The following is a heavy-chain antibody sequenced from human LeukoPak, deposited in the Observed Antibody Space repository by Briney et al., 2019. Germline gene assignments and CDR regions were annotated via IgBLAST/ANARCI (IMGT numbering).Heavy chain of an antibody. CDR2: IYSSGST. Sequence: ETSETLSLTCTVSGGSISGYYWSWIRQPAGEGLEWIGRIYSSGSTSYNPSLKSRVSMSVDTSNNQFSLNLSSVTAADTAVYYCARKRKGAYGFDCWGQGTLVTVSS. D-gene: IGHD3-16*01. J-gene: IGHJ4*02. CDR1: GGSISGYY. CDR3: ARKRKGAYGFDC. V-gene: IGHV4-4*07.